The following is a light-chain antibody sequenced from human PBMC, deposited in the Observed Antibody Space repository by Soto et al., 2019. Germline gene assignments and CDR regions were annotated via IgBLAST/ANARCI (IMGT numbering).Light chain of an antibody. Sequence: DIQMTQSPSTLSASVGDRVTITCRASQSIRSWLAWYQQKPGKAPKLLIHKASSLESGVPSRFSGSASGTEFTLTISILQPDDFATYYGQQYNSYSGTFGQGTKVEIK. CDR3: QQYNSYSGT. CDR2: KAS. CDR1: QSIRSW. J-gene: IGKJ2*02. V-gene: IGKV1-5*03.